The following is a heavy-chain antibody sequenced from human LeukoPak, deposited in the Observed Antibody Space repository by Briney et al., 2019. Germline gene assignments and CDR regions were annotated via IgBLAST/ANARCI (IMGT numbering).Heavy chain of an antibody. D-gene: IGHD3-22*01. V-gene: IGHV3-7*05. J-gene: IGHJ1*01. CDR3: AIYYYDSSGYYYFQH. CDR1: GFTFSSYW. Sequence: GGSLRLSRAASGFTFSSYWLSWVRQAPGKGLEWVANIKQDGSEKYYVDSVKGRFTISRDNAKNSLYLQMNSLRAEDTAVYYCAIYYYDSSGYYYFQHWGQGTLVTVSS. CDR2: IKQDGSEK.